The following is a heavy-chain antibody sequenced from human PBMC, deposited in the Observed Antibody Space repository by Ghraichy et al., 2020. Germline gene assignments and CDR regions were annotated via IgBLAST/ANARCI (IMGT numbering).Heavy chain of an antibody. CDR3: ARGRVRNLPPYGMDV. J-gene: IGHJ6*02. CDR2: ISAYNGNT. D-gene: IGHD3-10*01. CDR1: GYTFTSYG. V-gene: IGHV1-18*01. Sequence: ASVKVSCKASGYTFTSYGISWVRQAPGQGLEWMGWISAYNGNTNYAQKLQGRVTMTTDTSTSTAYMELRSLRSDDTAVYYCARGRVRNLPPYGMDVWGQGTTVTVSS.